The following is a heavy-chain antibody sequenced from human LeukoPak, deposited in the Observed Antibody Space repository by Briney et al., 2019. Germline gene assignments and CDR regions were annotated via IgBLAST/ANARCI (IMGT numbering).Heavy chain of an antibody. D-gene: IGHD1-1*01. CDR1: GFTFSSFD. V-gene: IGHV3-13*01. CDR3: ARWPPRGKDCYMDV. J-gene: IGHJ6*03. CDR2: IGTASDT. Sequence: GGSLRLSCAASGFTFSSFDMHWVRQPPGQGLEWVSTIGTASDTYYPGSVEGRFTLSRDNAKNYFSLQMNSLTARDTAVYYCARWPPRGKDCYMDVWRKGTTVTVSS.